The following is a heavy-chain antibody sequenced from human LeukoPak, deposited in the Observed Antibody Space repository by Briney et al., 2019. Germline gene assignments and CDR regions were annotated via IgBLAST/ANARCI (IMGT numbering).Heavy chain of an antibody. CDR2: IIPIFGTA. V-gene: IGHV1-69*06. CDR1: GGTFSSYA. J-gene: IGHJ4*02. D-gene: IGHD5-18*01. CDR3: ARGDRGYSYGLFDY. Sequence: ASVKVSCKASGGTFSSYAISWVRQAPGQGREWMGGIIPIFGTANYAQKFQGRVTITADKSTSTAYMELSSLRSEDTAVYYCARGDRGYSYGLFDYWGQGTLVTVSS.